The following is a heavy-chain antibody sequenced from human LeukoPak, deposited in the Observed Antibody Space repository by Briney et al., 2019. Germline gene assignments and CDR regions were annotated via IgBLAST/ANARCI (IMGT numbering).Heavy chain of an antibody. V-gene: IGHV4-4*02. D-gene: IGHD1-1*01. CDR3: ARVGTGTTFGGDYYYYMDV. CDR1: GGSISSSNW. Sequence: SETLSLTCAVSGGSISSSNWWSWVRQPPGKGLEWIGEIYHSGNTYYNPFLKSRVTISVDTSKNQFSLKLSSVTAADTAVYYCARVGTGTTFGGDYYYYMDVWGKGTTVTVSS. CDR2: IYHSGNT. J-gene: IGHJ6*03.